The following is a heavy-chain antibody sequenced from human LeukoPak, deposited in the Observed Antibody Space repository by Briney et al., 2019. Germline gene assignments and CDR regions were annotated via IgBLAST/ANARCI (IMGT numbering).Heavy chain of an antibody. J-gene: IGHJ4*02. CDR2: IYYSGRT. Sequence: PSETLSLTCTVSGGSISSYYWTWIRQPPGKALEWIGYIYYSGRTSYNPSLKSRVTISVDTSKNQFSLKLSSVTAADTAVYYCARVLRGYSYGYYFDYWGQGTLVTVSS. V-gene: IGHV4-59*01. D-gene: IGHD5-18*01. CDR1: GGSISSYY. CDR3: ARVLRGYSYGYYFDY.